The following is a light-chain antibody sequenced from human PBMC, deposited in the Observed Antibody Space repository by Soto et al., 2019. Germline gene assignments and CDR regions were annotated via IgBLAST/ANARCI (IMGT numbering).Light chain of an antibody. Sequence: QMTQSPSTLSASVGDRVTITCRASQTISNWLAWYQQKPGKAPKLLIYDASSLQSGVPSRFSGRGSGTEFTLTISSLQPDDFATYYCQQYNFFPRTFGQGTKVDIK. V-gene: IGKV1-5*01. J-gene: IGKJ1*01. CDR2: DAS. CDR1: QTISNW. CDR3: QQYNFFPRT.